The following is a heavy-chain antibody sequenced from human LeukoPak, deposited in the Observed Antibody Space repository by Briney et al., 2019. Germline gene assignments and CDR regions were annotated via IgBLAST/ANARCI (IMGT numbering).Heavy chain of an antibody. CDR2: ISAYKGNT. CDR1: GYTFSSYG. D-gene: IGHD2-2*01. Sequence: ATVKVSCKASGYTFSSYGISWVRQAPGQGHEWMGGISAYKGNTNYAQKLQGRVTMTTDTSTSTAYRELRSLRSDDTAVYYWAVEAKGDCSSTSCYVDYWGQGTLVTVSS. V-gene: IGHV1-18*04. CDR3: AVEAKGDCSSTSCYVDY. J-gene: IGHJ4*02.